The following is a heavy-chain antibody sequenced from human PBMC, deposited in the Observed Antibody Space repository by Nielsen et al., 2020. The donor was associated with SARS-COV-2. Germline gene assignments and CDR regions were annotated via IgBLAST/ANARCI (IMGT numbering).Heavy chain of an antibody. V-gene: IGHV3-64*04. CDR1: GFTFSSYA. D-gene: IGHD1-26*01. CDR2: ISSNGGST. Sequence: GGSLRLSCSASGFTFSSYAMHWVRQAPGKGLEYVSAISSNGGSTYYADSVKGRFTISRDNAKNSLYLQMNSLRAEDTAVYYCARDKWELPTYYYYYGMDVWGQGTTVTVSS. CDR3: ARDKWELPTYYYYYGMDV. J-gene: IGHJ6*02.